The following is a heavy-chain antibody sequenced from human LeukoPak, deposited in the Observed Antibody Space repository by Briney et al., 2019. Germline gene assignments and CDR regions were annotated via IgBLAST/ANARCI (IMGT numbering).Heavy chain of an antibody. V-gene: IGHV3-30-3*01. Sequence: PGGSLRLSCAASGFTFSSYAMHWVRQAPGKGLEWVAVISYDGSNKYYADSVKGRFTISRDNSKNTLYLQMNSLRAEDTAVYYCARTLIGIAVAGPIDYWGQGTLVTVSS. J-gene: IGHJ4*02. D-gene: IGHD6-19*01. CDR2: ISYDGSNK. CDR3: ARTLIGIAVAGPIDY. CDR1: GFTFSSYA.